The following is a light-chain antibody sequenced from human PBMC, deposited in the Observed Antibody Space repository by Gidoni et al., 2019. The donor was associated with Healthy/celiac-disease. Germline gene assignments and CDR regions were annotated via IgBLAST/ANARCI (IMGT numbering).Light chain of an antibody. V-gene: IGKV3-15*01. CDR1: QSVSSN. CDR2: GAS. J-gene: IGKJ4*01. CDR3: QQYNNSPIT. Sequence: EIVMTQPPATLSVSPGERATLSCRASQSVSSNLAWYQQKPGQAPRLLIYGASTRATGIPARFSGSGSGTEFTLTISSLQSEDFAVYYCQQYNNSPITFXGXTKVEIK.